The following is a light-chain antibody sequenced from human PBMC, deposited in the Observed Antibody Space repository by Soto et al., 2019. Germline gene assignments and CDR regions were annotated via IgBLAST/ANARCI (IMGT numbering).Light chain of an antibody. CDR1: QGASSWS. CDR3: QGYSTPRCT. V-gene: IGKV3-20*01. CDR2: AAS. Sequence: VLTQSPGSLSLSPGERVTLSCRASQGASSWSLACDQQKPSPAPLLIYDAASRRTAGTPEMISGGCCGTYFRLTSSLLEPDDFTGYYSQGYSTPRCTFAQETMVDI. J-gene: IGKJ1*01.